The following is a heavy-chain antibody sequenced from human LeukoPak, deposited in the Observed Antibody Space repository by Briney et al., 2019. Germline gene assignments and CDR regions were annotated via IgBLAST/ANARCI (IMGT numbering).Heavy chain of an antibody. J-gene: IGHJ4*02. CDR1: GFTVGSNY. D-gene: IGHD6-13*01. Sequence: PGGSLRLSCAASGFTVGSNYMSWVRQALGKGLEWVSVIYSGGSTYYADSVKGRFTISRDNSKNTLYLQMNSLRAEDTAVYYCARDSGPAAAGPIFDYWGQGTLVTVSS. V-gene: IGHV3-53*01. CDR2: IYSGGST. CDR3: ARDSGPAAAGPIFDY.